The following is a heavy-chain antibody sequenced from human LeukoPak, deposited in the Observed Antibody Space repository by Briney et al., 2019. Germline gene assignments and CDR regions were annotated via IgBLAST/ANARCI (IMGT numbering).Heavy chain of an antibody. J-gene: IGHJ2*01. Sequence: ASVKVSCKASGYTFTSYSMSWVRQAPGQGLEYMGWINANTGNPTYAQGFTGRFVFSLDTPVSTAYLQISSLKAEDTAVYYCARDFPARDWFFDLWGRGTLVTVSS. CDR2: INANTGNP. CDR1: GYTFTSYS. CDR3: ARDFPARDWFFDL. V-gene: IGHV7-4-1*02.